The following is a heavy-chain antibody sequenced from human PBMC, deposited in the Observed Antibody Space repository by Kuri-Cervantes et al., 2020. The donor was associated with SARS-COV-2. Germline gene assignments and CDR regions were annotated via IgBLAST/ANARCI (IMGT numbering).Heavy chain of an antibody. V-gene: IGHV5-10-1*01. D-gene: IGHD6-19*01. CDR1: GYNFASSTYW. Sequence: GGSLRLSCKGSGYNFASSTYWISSVRQKPGKGLEWMGRVDPPDSYTNYSPSFHGHVTIALDKSINTAYLQWNSLRASDSAMYYCARHFQSGVAEDYWGQGTLVTVSS. CDR2: VDPPDSYT. CDR3: ARHFQSGVAEDY. J-gene: IGHJ4*02.